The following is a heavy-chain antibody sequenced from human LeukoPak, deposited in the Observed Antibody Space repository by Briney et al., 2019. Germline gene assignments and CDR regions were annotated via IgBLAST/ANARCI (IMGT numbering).Heavy chain of an antibody. V-gene: IGHV4-61*02. J-gene: IGHJ4*02. Sequence: SQTLSLTCTVSGGSISSGSYYWSWIRQPAGKGLEWIGRIYTSGSTNYNHSLKSRVTISVDTSKNQFSLKLSSVTAADTAVYYCARQSIAVTAPFDYWGQGTLVTVSS. CDR1: GGSISSGSYY. D-gene: IGHD6-6*01. CDR3: ARQSIAVTAPFDY. CDR2: IYTSGST.